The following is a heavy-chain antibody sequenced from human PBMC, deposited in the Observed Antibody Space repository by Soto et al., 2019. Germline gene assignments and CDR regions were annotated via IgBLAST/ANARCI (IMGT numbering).Heavy chain of an antibody. J-gene: IGHJ5*02. CDR1: GCTFSSYL. Sequence: GGSLRLSCAASGCTFSSYLMHWIRHAPGKGLVWVSRINSDGSSTSYADSVKGRFTISRDNAKNTLYLQMNSLRAEDTAVYYCAEAERSSFALAFDPWGQGTLVTVSS. CDR3: AEAERSSFALAFDP. CDR2: INSDGSST. D-gene: IGHD6-13*01. V-gene: IGHV3-74*01.